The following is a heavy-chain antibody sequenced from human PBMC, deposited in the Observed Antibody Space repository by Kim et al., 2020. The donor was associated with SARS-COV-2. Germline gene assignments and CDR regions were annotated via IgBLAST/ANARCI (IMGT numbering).Heavy chain of an antibody. CDR1: GGSISSGGYY. J-gene: IGHJ4*02. D-gene: IGHD3-16*01. CDR3: ARDGVASETTAVM. CDR2: IYYSGST. Sequence: SETLSLTCTVSGGSISSGGYYWSWIRQHPGKGLEWIGYIYYSGSTYYNPSLKSRVTIPVDTSKNQFSLKLSSVTAADTAVYYCARDGVASETTAVMWGQGTLVTVSS. V-gene: IGHV4-31*03.